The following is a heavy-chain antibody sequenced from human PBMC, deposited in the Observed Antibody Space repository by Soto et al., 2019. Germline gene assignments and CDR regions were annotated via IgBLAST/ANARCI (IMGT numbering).Heavy chain of an antibody. D-gene: IGHD6-13*01. Sequence: PGGSLRLSCAASGFTFSTYWMSWVRQAPGKGLEWVANIKQDGSEKWYVGSVKGRFTISRDNAKNSLYLQLNSLGAEDTAVYYCTRDIGASGVWGQGTLVTVSS. CDR2: IKQDGSEK. CDR1: GFTFSTYW. J-gene: IGHJ4*02. V-gene: IGHV3-7*04. CDR3: TRDIGASGV.